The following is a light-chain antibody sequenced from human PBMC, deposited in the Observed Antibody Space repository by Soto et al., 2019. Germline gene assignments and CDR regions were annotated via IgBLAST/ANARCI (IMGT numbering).Light chain of an antibody. CDR3: CSYAGTNYV. CDR1: SSEVGGYNY. CDR2: DVS. V-gene: IGLV2-11*01. Sequence: QSALTQPRSVSGSPGQSVTISCTGTSSEVGGYNYVSWYQQHPGKAPKLMIYDVSKRPSGVPDRFSGSNSGNTASLTISGLQAEDEADYYCCSYAGTNYVFGTGTKVTVL. J-gene: IGLJ1*01.